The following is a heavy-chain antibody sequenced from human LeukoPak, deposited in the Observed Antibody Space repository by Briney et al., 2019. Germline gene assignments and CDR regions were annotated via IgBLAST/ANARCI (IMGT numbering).Heavy chain of an antibody. J-gene: IGHJ5*02. V-gene: IGHV4-34*01. CDR1: GGSFSGYY. D-gene: IGHD3-16*02. Sequence: SETLSLTCAVYGGSFSGYYWSWIRQPPGKGLEWIGEINHSGSTNYNPSLKSRVTISVDTSKNQFSLKLSSVTAADTAVYYCARGDYDYVWGSYRPYNWFDPWGQGTLVTASS. CDR2: INHSGST. CDR3: ARGDYDYVWGSYRPYNWFDP.